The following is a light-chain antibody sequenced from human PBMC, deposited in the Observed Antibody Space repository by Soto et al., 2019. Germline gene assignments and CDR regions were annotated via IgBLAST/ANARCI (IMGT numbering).Light chain of an antibody. CDR3: QQRANWPLT. Sequence: EIVLTQSPATVSLSPGERVTLSCRASQYVNIYLAWYQQKPGQAPRLLIYDASNRATGVPARFSGSGSGTDFTLTISSLESEDFAVYYCQQRANWPLTFGGGTKGDIK. CDR1: QYVNIY. CDR2: DAS. V-gene: IGKV3-11*01. J-gene: IGKJ4*01.